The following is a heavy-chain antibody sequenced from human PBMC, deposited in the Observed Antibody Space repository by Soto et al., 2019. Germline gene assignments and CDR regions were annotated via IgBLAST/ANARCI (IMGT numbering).Heavy chain of an antibody. CDR3: ARGRYLELRYAFDI. CDR2: IYYSGST. CDR1: GGSISSYY. D-gene: IGHD1-7*01. V-gene: IGHV4-59*01. J-gene: IGHJ3*02. Sequence: SETLSLTCTVSGGSISSYYWSWIRQPPGKGLEWIGYIYYSGSTNYNPSLKSRVTISVDTSKNQFSLKLSSVTAADTAVYYCARGRYLELRYAFDIWGQGTMVTVSS.